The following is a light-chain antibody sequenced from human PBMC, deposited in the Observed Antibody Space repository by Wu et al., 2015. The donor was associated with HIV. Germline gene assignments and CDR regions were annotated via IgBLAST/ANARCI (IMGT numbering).Light chain of an antibody. CDR2: DAS. J-gene: IGKJ5*01. CDR1: RSVSSA. Sequence: ETVLTQSPAALFISPGERATLSCRASRSVSSAVAWYQHKPGQAPRLLIYDASKRATGIPARFTGGGSGTDYSLTISSLEPEDFAVYYCQQHANWPLTFGQGTRLEIK. V-gene: IGKV3-11*01. CDR3: QQHANWPLT.